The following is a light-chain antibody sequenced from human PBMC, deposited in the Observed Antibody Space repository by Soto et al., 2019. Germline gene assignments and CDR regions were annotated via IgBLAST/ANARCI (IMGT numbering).Light chain of an antibody. CDR2: VNN. CDR1: SSNIGAGND. V-gene: IGLV1-40*01. CDR3: QSYDSSLSGVV. J-gene: IGLJ2*01. Sequence: QSVLTQPPSVSGAPGQRVTISCTGSSSNIGAGNDVHWYQHLPGTAPKLLIFVNNNRPSGVPARFSASKSGTSASLAITGLQAEDEADYYCQSYDSSLSGVVFGGGTKLTVL.